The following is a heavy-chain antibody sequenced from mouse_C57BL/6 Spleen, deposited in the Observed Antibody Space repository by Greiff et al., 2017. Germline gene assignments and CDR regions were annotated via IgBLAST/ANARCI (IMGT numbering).Heavy chain of an antibody. J-gene: IGHJ4*01. CDR2: IDPETGGT. CDR1: GYTFTDYE. V-gene: IGHV1-15*01. CDR3: TSYYGTAMDY. D-gene: IGHD1-1*01. Sequence: QVQLKESGAELVRPGASVTLSCKASGYTFTDYEMHWVKQTPVHGLEWIGAIDPETGGTAYNQKFKGKAILTADKSSSTAYMELRSLTSEDSAVYYCTSYYGTAMDYWCQGTSVTVSS.